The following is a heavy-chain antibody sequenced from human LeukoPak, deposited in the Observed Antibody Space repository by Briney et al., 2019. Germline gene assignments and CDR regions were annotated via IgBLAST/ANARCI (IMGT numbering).Heavy chain of an antibody. CDR3: ARGLSSGWFRVFDI. CDR2: IYYSGST. V-gene: IGHV4-61*10. J-gene: IGHJ3*02. D-gene: IGHD6-19*01. Sequence: SETLSLTCTVSGGSISSGRYYWNWIRQPAGKGLEWIGRIYYSGSTNYNPSLKSRVTISVDTSKNQFSLKLSSVTAADTAVYYCARGLSSGWFRVFDIWGQGTMVTVSS. CDR1: GGSISSGRYY.